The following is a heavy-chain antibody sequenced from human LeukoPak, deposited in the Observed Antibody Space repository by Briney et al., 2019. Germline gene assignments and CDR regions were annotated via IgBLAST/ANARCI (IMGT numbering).Heavy chain of an antibody. CDR2: IIPIFGTA. Sequence: GSSVKVSCKASGGTFSSYAISWVRQAPGQGLEWMGRIIPIFGTANYAQKFQGRVTITADKSTSTDYMELSSLRSEDTAVYYCARAPTYYYDSSGEGYFDYWGQGTLVTVSS. D-gene: IGHD3-22*01. V-gene: IGHV1-69*06. CDR3: ARAPTYYYDSSGEGYFDY. CDR1: GGTFSSYA. J-gene: IGHJ4*02.